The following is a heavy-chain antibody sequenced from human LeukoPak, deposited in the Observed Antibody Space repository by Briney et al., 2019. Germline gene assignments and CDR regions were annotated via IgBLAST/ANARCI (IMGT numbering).Heavy chain of an antibody. CDR3: ARAYDFWSGHAFDI. J-gene: IGHJ3*02. V-gene: IGHV1-69*04. D-gene: IGHD3-3*01. CDR2: IIPILGIA. CDR1: GGTFSSYA. Sequence: SAKVSCKASGGTFSSYAIGWVRQAPGQGLEWMGRIIPILGIANYAQKFQGRVTITADKSTSTAYMELSSLRSEDTAVYYCARAYDFWSGHAFDIWGQGTMVTVSS.